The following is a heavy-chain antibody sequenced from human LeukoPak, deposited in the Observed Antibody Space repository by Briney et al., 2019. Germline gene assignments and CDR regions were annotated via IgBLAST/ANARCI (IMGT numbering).Heavy chain of an antibody. CDR2: ISSSSSYI. Sequence: GGSLRLSCAASGFTFSSYSMNWVRQAPGKGLEWVSSISSSSSYIYYADSVKGRFTISRDNAKNSLYLQMNSLRAEDTAVYYCARERCSSTSCYRGDYGMDVRGQGTTVTVSS. D-gene: IGHD2-2*02. CDR3: ARERCSSTSCYRGDYGMDV. J-gene: IGHJ6*02. V-gene: IGHV3-21*01. CDR1: GFTFSSYS.